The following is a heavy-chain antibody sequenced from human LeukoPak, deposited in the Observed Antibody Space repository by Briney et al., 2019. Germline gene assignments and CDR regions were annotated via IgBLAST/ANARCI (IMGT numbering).Heavy chain of an antibody. CDR2: IYYSGST. CDR1: GGSISSYY. Sequence: PSETLSLTCTVSGGSISSYYWSWIRQPPGKGPEWIGYIYYSGSTNYNPSLKSRVTISVDTSKNQFSLKLSSVTAADTAVYYCAGGGYYRDYYYYGMDVWGQGTTVTVSS. D-gene: IGHD3-22*01. CDR3: AGGGYYRDYYYYGMDV. V-gene: IGHV4-59*08. J-gene: IGHJ6*02.